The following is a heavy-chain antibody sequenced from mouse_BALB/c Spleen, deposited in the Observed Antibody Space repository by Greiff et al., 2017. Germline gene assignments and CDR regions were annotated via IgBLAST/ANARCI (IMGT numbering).Heavy chain of an antibody. CDR3: NAITTATAY. J-gene: IGHJ3*01. CDR2: IDPENGDT. CDR1: GFNIKDYY. V-gene: IGHV14-4*02. D-gene: IGHD1-2*01. Sequence: EVQLVESGAELVRSGASVKLSCTASGFNIKDYYMHWVKQRPEQGLEWIGWIDPENGDTEYAPKFQGKATMTADTSSNTAYLQLSSLTSEDTAVYYCNAITTATAYWGQGTLVTVSA.